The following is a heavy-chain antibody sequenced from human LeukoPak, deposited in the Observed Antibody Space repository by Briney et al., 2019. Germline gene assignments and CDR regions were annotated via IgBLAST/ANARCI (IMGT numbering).Heavy chain of an antibody. J-gene: IGHJ4*02. D-gene: IGHD6-6*01. CDR1: GFTLSSSW. CDR3: VRSRSYFDS. Sequence: GGSLRLSCSGSGFTLSSSWMHWVRQVPGKGLVWVSRLNNDGSTAYADSVKGRFIISRDSAKNTLYLEMSSLRAEDTAVYYCVRSRSYFDSWGQGTLVTVSS. CDR2: LNNDGST. V-gene: IGHV3-74*01.